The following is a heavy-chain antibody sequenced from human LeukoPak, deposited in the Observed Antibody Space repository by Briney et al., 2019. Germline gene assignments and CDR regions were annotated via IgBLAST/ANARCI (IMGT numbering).Heavy chain of an antibody. CDR3: VRDHTAMARDYHRGLDV. CDR1: GFTFSSFG. D-gene: IGHD5-18*01. CDR2: IWFDGSKK. J-gene: IGHJ6*02. V-gene: IGHV3-33*01. Sequence: PGGSLRLSCAASGFTFSSFGMHWVRQAPGKGLEWVALIWFDGSKKFYADPVKGRFTISRDISRSTLYLQMNNLRAEDTAVYYCVRDHTAMARDYHRGLDVWGRGTTVIVSS.